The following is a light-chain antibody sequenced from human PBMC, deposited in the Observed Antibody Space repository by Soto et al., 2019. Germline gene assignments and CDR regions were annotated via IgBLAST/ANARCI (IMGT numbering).Light chain of an antibody. CDR2: GAS. CDR3: QQYGSSPIT. Sequence: EMVLTQSPGTLSLSPREIAAVSGRASQSVSNNYLAWYQQKPGQAPRLLIYGASSRATGIPDRFSGSGSGTDFTLTISRLEPEDFAVYYCQQYGSSPITFGQGTRLEIK. V-gene: IGKV3-20*01. J-gene: IGKJ5*01. CDR1: QSVSNNY.